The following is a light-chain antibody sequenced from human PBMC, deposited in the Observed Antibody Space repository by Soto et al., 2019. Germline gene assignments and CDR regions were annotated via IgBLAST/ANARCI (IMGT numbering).Light chain of an antibody. CDR1: QSVTTN. V-gene: IGKV3-15*01. CDR3: QQYNIWPPYT. Sequence: EILMTHSPPTLSVSPGERATLSCRASQSVTTNLAWYQQKPGQVPRLLIYGASTRATGIPARFSGSGSGTEFTLTISSLQSEDFAVYYCQQYNIWPPYTFGQGTKVEIK. CDR2: GAS. J-gene: IGKJ2*01.